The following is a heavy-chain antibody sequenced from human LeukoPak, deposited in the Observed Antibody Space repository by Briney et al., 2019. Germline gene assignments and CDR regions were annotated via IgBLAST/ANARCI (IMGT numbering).Heavy chain of an antibody. Sequence: GGSLRLSCTASGFTFGDYAMSWVRQAPGKGLEWVSSIRRKAYGGTKQYAASVKGRFTTSRDDSKSVAYLQMNSLKTEDTAVYYCTRDKVTVTTGDTNAFDIWGQGTMVTVSS. J-gene: IGHJ3*02. CDR1: GFTFGDYA. CDR3: TRDKVTVTTGDTNAFDI. D-gene: IGHD4-17*01. CDR2: IRRKAYGGTK. V-gene: IGHV3-49*04.